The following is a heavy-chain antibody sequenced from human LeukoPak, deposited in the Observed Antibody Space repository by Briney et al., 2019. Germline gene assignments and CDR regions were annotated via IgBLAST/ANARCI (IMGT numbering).Heavy chain of an antibody. CDR1: GYTFTSYS. Sequence: ASEKVSCKASGYTFTSYSISWVRQAPGQGLERMGWISAYNGDTNYAQKLQGRVTMTTDTSTSTAYMELRSLRSDDTVVYYSARDMRGRNVLWGQGTMVTASS. J-gene: IGHJ3*01. CDR2: ISAYNGDT. V-gene: IGHV1-18*01. D-gene: IGHD3-16*01. CDR3: ARDMRGRNVL.